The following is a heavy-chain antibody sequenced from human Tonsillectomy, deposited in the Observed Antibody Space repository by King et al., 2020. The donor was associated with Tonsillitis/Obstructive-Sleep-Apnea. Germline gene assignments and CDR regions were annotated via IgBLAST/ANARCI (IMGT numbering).Heavy chain of an antibody. CDR1: GGSISSSSYY. J-gene: IGHJ6*02. CDR3: ARAYCGGVRCYSPYYYNGMDV. Sequence: LQLQESGPGLVKPSETLSLTCTVSGGSISSSSYYWGWIRQPPGKGLEWIGIIYYSGRTYYNPSLKSRVTISVDTSKNQFSLKLSSVTAADTAVYYCARAYCGGVRCYSPYYYNGMDVWGQGTTVTVSS. V-gene: IGHV4-39*01. CDR2: IYYSGRT. D-gene: IGHD2-15*01.